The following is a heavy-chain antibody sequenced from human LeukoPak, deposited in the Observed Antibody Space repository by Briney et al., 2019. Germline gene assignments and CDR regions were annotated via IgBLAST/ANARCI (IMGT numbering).Heavy chain of an antibody. CDR2: TYYRSKWYN. J-gene: IGHJ5*02. CDR3: ARDRDDYVWGSYRLNWFDP. Sequence: SQTLSLTCAISGDSVSSNSAAWNWIRQSPSRGLEWLGRTYYRSKWYNDYAVSVKSRITINPDTSKNQFSLQLNSVTPEDTAVYYCARDRDDYVWGSYRLNWFDPWGQGTLVTVSS. D-gene: IGHD3-16*02. CDR1: GDSVSSNSAA. V-gene: IGHV6-1*01.